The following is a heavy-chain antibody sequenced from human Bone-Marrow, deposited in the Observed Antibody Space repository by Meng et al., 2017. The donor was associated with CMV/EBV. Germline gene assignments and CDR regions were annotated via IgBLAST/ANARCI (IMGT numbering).Heavy chain of an antibody. CDR1: GGSISSSSYY. V-gene: IGHV4-39*07. J-gene: IGHJ5*02. Sequence: LSCTVSGGSISSSSYYWGWIRQPPGKGLEWIGSIYYSGSTYYNPSLKSRVTISVDTSKNQFSLKLSSVTAADTAVYYCARDQYIVVVPAATSRWFDPWGQGTLVTVSS. CDR3: ARDQYIVVVPAATSRWFDP. CDR2: IYYSGST. D-gene: IGHD2-2*01.